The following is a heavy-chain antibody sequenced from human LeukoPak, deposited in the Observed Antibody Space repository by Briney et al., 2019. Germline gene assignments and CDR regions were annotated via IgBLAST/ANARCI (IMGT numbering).Heavy chain of an antibody. CDR2: MNHNSGNT. D-gene: IGHD4-17*01. CDR1: GYTFTSYG. V-gene: IGHV1-8*03. Sequence: GSSVKVSCTASGYTFTSYGISGVRQAPGQGLEWVGWMNHNSGNTGYAQKFQGRVPITRNTSISTAYMELSSLRSEDTAVYYCARDLKTTTGYYYYLDVWGKGTTVTVS. J-gene: IGHJ6*03. CDR3: ARDLKTTTGYYYYLDV.